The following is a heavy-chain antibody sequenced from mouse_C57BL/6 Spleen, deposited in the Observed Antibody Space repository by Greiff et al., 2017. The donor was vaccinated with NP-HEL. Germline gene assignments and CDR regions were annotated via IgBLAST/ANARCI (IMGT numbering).Heavy chain of an antibody. CDR1: GYAFSSSW. V-gene: IGHV1-82*01. Sequence: QVQLKQSGPELVKPGASVKISCKASGYAFSSSWMNWVKQRPGKGLEWIGRIYPGDGDTNYNGKFKGKATLTADKSSSTAYMQLSSLTSEDSAVYFCARRGSNYDFDYWGQGTTLTVSS. CDR2: IYPGDGDT. D-gene: IGHD2-5*01. J-gene: IGHJ2*01. CDR3: ARRGSNYDFDY.